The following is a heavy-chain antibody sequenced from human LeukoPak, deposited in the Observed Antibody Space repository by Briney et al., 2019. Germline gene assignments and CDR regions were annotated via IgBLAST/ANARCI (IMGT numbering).Heavy chain of an antibody. CDR1: GFTFSSYG. CDR2: ISRSGTTI. D-gene: IGHD5-18*01. Sequence: SGGSLRLSCAASGFTFSSYGMNWVRQAPGKGLEWISYISRSGTTIHFADSVRDRFTISRDNAKNSLYLQMNSLRAEDTAVYYCAKGGGYSYGPPSSRLFDYWGQGTLVTVSS. J-gene: IGHJ4*02. V-gene: IGHV3-48*01. CDR3: AKGGGYSYGPPSSRLFDY.